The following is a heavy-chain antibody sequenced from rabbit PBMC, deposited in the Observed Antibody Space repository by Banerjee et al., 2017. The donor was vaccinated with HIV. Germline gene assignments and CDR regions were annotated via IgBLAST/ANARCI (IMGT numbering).Heavy chain of an antibody. V-gene: IGHV1S40*01. D-gene: IGHD2-1*01. J-gene: IGHJ6*01. CDR2: IYTDSSGST. Sequence: QSLEESGGDLVKPEGSLTLTCKASGFDFSNYYMTWVRQAPGKGLEWIACIYTDSSGSTYYASWAKGRFTITRSTSLNTVTLQMTSLTAADTATYFCTREESDGGGHLKLWGPGTLVTVS. CDR3: TREESDGGGHLKL. CDR1: GFDFSNYY.